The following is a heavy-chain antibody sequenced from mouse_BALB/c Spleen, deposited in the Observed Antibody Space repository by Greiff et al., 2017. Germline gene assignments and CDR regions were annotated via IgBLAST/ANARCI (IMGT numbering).Heavy chain of an antibody. J-gene: IGHJ4*01. V-gene: IGHV5-17*02. D-gene: IGHD2-4*01. CDR3: ARRGYYDSVYAMDY. CDR1: GFTFSSFG. Sequence: EVKLEESGGGLVQPGGSRKLSCAASGFTFSSFGMHWVRQAPEKGLEWVAYISSGSSTIYYADTVKGRFTISRDNPKNTLFLQMTSLRSEDTAMYYCARRGYYDSVYAMDYWGQGTSVTVSA. CDR2: ISSGSSTI.